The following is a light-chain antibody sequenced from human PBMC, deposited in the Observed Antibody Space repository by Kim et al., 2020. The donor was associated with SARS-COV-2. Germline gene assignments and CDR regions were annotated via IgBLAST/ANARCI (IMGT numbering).Light chain of an antibody. Sequence: GQSVTISCSGTGSDVGGYDYVSWYQQHPGKVPQLKVYDVNKWPSGVPDRFSGSKSGNTASLTISGLQAEDEGVYYCCSYAGDYTWVFGGGTKVTVL. V-gene: IGLV2-11*03. CDR3: CSYAGDYTWV. CDR2: DVN. CDR1: GSDVGGYDY. J-gene: IGLJ3*02.